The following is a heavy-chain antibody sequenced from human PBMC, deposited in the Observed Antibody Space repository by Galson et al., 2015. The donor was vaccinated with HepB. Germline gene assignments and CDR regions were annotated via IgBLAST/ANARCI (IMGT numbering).Heavy chain of an antibody. Sequence: SVKVSCKVSGYTLTELSMHWVRQAPGKGLEWMGGFDPEDGETIYAQKLQGRVTMTTDTSTSTAYMELRSLRSDDTAVYYCARDRGELLWNDYWGQGTLVTVSS. D-gene: IGHD1-26*01. J-gene: IGHJ4*02. V-gene: IGHV1-24*01. CDR3: ARDRGELLWNDY. CDR1: GYTLTELS. CDR2: FDPEDGET.